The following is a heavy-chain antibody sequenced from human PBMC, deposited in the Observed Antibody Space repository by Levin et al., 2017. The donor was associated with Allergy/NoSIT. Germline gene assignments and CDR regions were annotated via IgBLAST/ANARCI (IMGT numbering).Heavy chain of an antibody. Sequence: GESLKISCAASGFTFSDYFMNWVRQAPGKGLEWVSYISSDSGTIYYADSVRGRFTISRDNAKNSLYLQMNSLRDEDTAIYYCASLTGILEWPQGKNNWFFPWGQGTLVTVSS. D-gene: IGHD3-3*01. J-gene: IGHJ5*02. V-gene: IGHV3-48*02. CDR1: GFTFSDYF. CDR2: ISSDSGTI. CDR3: ASLTGILEWPQGKNNWFFP.